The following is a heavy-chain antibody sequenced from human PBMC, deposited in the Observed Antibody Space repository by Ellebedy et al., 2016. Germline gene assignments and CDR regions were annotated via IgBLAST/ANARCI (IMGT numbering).Heavy chain of an antibody. D-gene: IGHD6-13*01. V-gene: IGHV3-72*01. CDR1: GFGFSGTW. CDR3: ARVGAVAAVDSMDV. Sequence: GGSLRLSXAISGFGFSGTWMSWIRQAPGKGLEWVARSRNKANSHTTEYAASVKGRFTISRDDSKNSLYLQMNSLKTEDTAVYYCARVGAVAAVDSMDVWGQGTTVTVSS. J-gene: IGHJ6*02. CDR2: SRNKANSHTT.